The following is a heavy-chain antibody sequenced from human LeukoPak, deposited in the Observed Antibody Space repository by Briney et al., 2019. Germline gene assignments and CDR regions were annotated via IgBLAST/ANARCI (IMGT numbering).Heavy chain of an antibody. V-gene: IGHV3-23*01. D-gene: IGHD2-2*02. CDR2: ISGSGGST. CDR1: GFTFSSYA. CDR3: ASNIVVVPAAIRDY. Sequence: GGSLRLSCAASGFTFSSYAVSWVRQAPGKGLEWVSAISGSGGSTYYADSVKGRFTISRDNAKNSLYLQMNSLRAEDTAVYYCASNIVVVPAAIRDYWGQGTLVTVSS. J-gene: IGHJ4*02.